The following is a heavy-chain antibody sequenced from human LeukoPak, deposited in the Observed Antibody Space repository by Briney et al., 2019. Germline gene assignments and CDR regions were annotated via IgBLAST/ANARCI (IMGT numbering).Heavy chain of an antibody. V-gene: IGHV3-30*18. CDR1: GFTFSSYG. Sequence: GGSLRLSCAASGFTFSSYGMHWVRQAPGKGLEWVAVVSYDGSNKYYADSVKGRFTISRDNSKNTLYLQMNSLRAEDTAVYYCAKDRTTVVTPFDYWGQGTLVTVSS. CDR3: AKDRTTVVTPFDY. D-gene: IGHD4-23*01. CDR2: VSYDGSNK. J-gene: IGHJ4*02.